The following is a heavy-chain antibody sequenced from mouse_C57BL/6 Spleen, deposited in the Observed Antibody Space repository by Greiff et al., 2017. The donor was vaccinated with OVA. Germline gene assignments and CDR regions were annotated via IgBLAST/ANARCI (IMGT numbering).Heavy chain of an antibody. D-gene: IGHD2-4*01. Sequence: EVHLVESGGGLVKPGGSLKLSCAASGFTFSSYAMSWVRQTPEKRLEWVATISDGGSYTYYPDNVKGRFTISRDNAKNNLYLQMSHLKSEDTAMYYCARDRDYDVWGQGTTLTVSS. V-gene: IGHV5-4*01. CDR3: ARDRDYDV. CDR1: GFTFSSYA. CDR2: ISDGGSYT. J-gene: IGHJ2*01.